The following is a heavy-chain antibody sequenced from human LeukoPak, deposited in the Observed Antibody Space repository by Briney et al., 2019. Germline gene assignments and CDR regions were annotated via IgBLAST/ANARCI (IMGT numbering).Heavy chain of an antibody. CDR1: GFTFDDYA. Sequence: GGSLRLSCAASGFTFDDYAMHWVRQAPGKGLEWVSGISWNSGSIGYADSVKGRFTISRDNSKNTLYLQMNSLRAEDTAVYYCAKGLGLWFGEYFDYWGQGTLVTVSS. D-gene: IGHD3-10*01. V-gene: IGHV3-9*01. CDR3: AKGLGLWFGEYFDY. CDR2: ISWNSGSI. J-gene: IGHJ4*02.